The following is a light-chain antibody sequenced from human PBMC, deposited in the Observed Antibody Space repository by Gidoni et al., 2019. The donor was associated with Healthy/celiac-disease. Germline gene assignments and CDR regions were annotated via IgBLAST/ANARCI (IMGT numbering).Light chain of an antibody. CDR2: DAS. CDR1: QSVSSY. V-gene: IGKV3-11*01. J-gene: IGKJ4*01. CDR3: QQRSNWPPT. Sequence: IALTQSPATLSLSPGERDTLSCRASQSVSSYLAWYQQKPGQAPRLLIYDASNRATGIPARFSGSGSGTDFTLTISSLEPEDFAVYYCQQRSNWPPTFGGGTKVEIK.